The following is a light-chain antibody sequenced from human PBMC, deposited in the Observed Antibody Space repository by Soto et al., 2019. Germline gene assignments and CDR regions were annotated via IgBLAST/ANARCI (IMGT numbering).Light chain of an antibody. CDR2: DVS. V-gene: IGKV1-5*01. J-gene: IGKJ2*01. CDR3: QQYNSYPYT. CDR1: QSFSSW. Sequence: DIQMTQSPSTLSASVGDRVTITCRASQSFSSWLAWYQQRPGKAPKLLIYDVSSLEIGVPSRFSGSGSGTEFTLTISSLQPDDFATYYCQQYNSYPYTFGQGTKLEI.